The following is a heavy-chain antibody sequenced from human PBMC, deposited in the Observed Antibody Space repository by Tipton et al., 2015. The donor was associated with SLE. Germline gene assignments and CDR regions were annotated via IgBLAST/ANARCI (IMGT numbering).Heavy chain of an antibody. D-gene: IGHD3-10*01. CDR1: GFTFGDFY. V-gene: IGHV3-11*04. CDR3: ARPLEELLLVHAFDL. CDR2: ISTTGSNI. Sequence: SLRLSCEASGFTFGDFYMSWIRQAPGRGLEWISFISTTGSNIYYAESMKGRFTTSRDNAQKSLFLEIRSLRVDDTAVYYCARPLEELLLVHAFDLWGQGTPVTV. J-gene: IGHJ3*01.